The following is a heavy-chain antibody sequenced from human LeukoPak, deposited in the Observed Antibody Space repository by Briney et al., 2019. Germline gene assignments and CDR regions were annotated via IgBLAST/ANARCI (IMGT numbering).Heavy chain of an antibody. J-gene: IGHJ4*02. CDR1: GGSISSSSYY. D-gene: IGHD2-8*01. CDR2: IYHSGST. V-gene: IGHV4-39*07. Sequence: PSETLSLTCTVSGGSISSSSYYWGWIRQPPGKGLEWIGSIYHSGSTNYNPSLKSRVTISVDKSKNQFSLKLSSVTAADTAVYYCARDIFRGCTNGVCYTDYWGQGTLVTVSS. CDR3: ARDIFRGCTNGVCYTDY.